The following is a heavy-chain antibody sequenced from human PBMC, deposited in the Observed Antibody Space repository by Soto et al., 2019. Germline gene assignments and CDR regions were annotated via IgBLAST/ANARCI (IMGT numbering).Heavy chain of an antibody. J-gene: IGHJ4*02. V-gene: IGHV4-34*01. CDR2: INHSGST. D-gene: IGHD2-8*01. Sequence: PSETLSLTCAVYGGSFSGYYWSWIRQPPGKGLEWIGEINHSGSTNYNPSLKSRVTISVDTSKNQFSLKLSSVTAADTAVYYCARDVGYCTNGVCYSLDYFDYWGQGTLVTVSS. CDR1: GGSFSGYY. CDR3: ARDVGYCTNGVCYSLDYFDY.